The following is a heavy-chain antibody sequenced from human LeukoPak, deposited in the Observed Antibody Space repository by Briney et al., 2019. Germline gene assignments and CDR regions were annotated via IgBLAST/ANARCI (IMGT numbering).Heavy chain of an antibody. D-gene: IGHD2/OR15-2a*01. J-gene: IGHJ4*02. CDR2: IYYSGST. V-gene: IGHV4-59*08. CDR1: GGSIGSYY. CDR3: ASSASPPGFYYF. Sequence: SETLSLTCTVSGGSIGSYYWSWIRQPPGKGLEWIGYIYYSGSTNYNPSLKSRVTISVDTSKNQFSLKLSSVTAADTAVYYCASSASPPGFYYFWGQGTLVTVSS.